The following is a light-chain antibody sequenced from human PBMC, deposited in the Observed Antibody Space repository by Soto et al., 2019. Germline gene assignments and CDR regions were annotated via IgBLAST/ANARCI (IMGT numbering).Light chain of an antibody. Sequence: IQMTQSPSTLSASVGDRVSTTCRSSQSVSSWLAWYQQKPGKAPKLLIYDASGLESGVPSRFSGSGSGTEFTLTISSLQPDDFATYYCQQYNSYSQTFGQGTNVDIK. CDR3: QQYNSYSQT. J-gene: IGKJ1*01. CDR2: DAS. V-gene: IGKV1-5*01. CDR1: QSVSSW.